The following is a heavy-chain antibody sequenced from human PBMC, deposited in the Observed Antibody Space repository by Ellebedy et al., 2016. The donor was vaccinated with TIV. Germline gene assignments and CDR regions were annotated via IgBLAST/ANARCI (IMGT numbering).Heavy chain of an antibody. D-gene: IGHD3-22*01. V-gene: IGHV3-23*01. Sequence: GGSLRLSCAASGFTFGSFAMHWVRQAPGKGLEWLSVISGDGSSAYLADSVKGRFTLTRDNSKKTLHLQMNRLRTEDTAVYFCAKGSSSGFNYDRVGFEYWGQGTLVTVSS. CDR1: GFTFGSFA. CDR2: ISGDGSSA. CDR3: AKGSSSGFNYDRVGFEY. J-gene: IGHJ4*02.